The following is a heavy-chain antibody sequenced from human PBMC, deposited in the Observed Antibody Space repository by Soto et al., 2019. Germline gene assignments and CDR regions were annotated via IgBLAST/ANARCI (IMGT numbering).Heavy chain of an antibody. CDR3: ARRGSGNYYDY. V-gene: IGHV3-23*01. J-gene: IGHJ4*02. D-gene: IGHD1-26*01. CDR1: GFTFSSFA. CDR2: SSGSGDSA. Sequence: EVQLLESGGGLVQPGGSLRLSCAASGFTFSSFAMRWVRQAPGKGLEWVSSSSGSGDSAYYADSVKGRFTISRDNSKNTLYLQMNSLRAEYTAVYYCARRGSGNYYDYWGQGTLVTVSS.